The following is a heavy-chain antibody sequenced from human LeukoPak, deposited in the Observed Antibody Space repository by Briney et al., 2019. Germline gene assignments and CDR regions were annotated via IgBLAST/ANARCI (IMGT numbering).Heavy chain of an antibody. CDR2: IIPILGIA. V-gene: IGHV1-69*04. Sequence: SVKVSCKASGGTFSSYAISWVRQAPGQGLEWMGRIIPILGIANYAQKFQGRVTITADKSTSTAYMELSSLRSEDTAVYYCARLDSYGNVGMDVWGQGTTVTVSS. J-gene: IGHJ6*02. CDR3: ARLDSYGNVGMDV. D-gene: IGHD5-18*01. CDR1: GGTFSSYA.